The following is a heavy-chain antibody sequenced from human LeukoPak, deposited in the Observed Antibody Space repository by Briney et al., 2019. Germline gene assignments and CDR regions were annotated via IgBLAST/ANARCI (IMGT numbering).Heavy chain of an antibody. CDR1: GYTFTSYY. CDR2: INTSGGST. J-gene: IGHJ4*02. Sequence: GASVKVSCKASGYTFTSYYMHWVRQAPGQGLEWMGIINTSGGSTYYAHKFQGRVTMTRDTSTSTVYMELSSLRSEDTAVYCCARGGNIVVYWGQGTLVTVSS. D-gene: IGHD2-15*01. CDR3: ARGGNIVVY. V-gene: IGHV1-46*01.